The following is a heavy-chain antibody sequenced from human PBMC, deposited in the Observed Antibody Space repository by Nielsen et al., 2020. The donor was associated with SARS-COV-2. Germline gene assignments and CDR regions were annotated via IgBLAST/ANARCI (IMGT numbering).Heavy chain of an antibody. CDR1: GGSIGTYH. V-gene: IGHV4-59*13. D-gene: IGHD3-16*01. CDR2: IFETASA. CDR3: AKSGQWGKNWFGS. J-gene: IGHJ5*01. Sequence: SETLSLTCTVSGGSIGTYHLNWIRQSPGKGLEWIGYIFETASANYNPSFESRVTMSVDTSKSQFSLRLTSVTAADTAVYYCAKSGQWGKNWFGSWGQGTLVTVSS.